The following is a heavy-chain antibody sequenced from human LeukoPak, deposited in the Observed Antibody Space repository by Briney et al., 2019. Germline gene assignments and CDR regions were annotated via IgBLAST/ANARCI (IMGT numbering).Heavy chain of an antibody. CDR2: IDPSDSET. D-gene: IGHD3-9*01. V-gene: IGHV5-51*01. J-gene: IGHJ4*02. CDR3: ARLNDILTGPFDY. Sequence: GESLKISCKGSGYSFTKYWIGWVRHMPGKGLEWMGNIDPSDSETRHSPSFQGQVTISVDKPISTAYLQWNSLKASDTAMYYCARLNDILTGPFDYWGQGTLVTVSS. CDR1: GYSFTKYW.